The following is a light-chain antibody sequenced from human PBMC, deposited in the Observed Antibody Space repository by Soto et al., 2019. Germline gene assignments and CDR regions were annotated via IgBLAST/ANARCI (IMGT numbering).Light chain of an antibody. V-gene: IGKV3-11*01. CDR3: QQLSNWLSLT. Sequence: EIVLTQSPATLSLSPGERATLSCRASQSVSSYLAWYQQKPGQAPRLLIYDASNMATGIPARFSGSGSGTDFTLTISSLEPEDFAVYYCQQLSNWLSLTFGGGTKVEIK. CDR1: QSVSSY. CDR2: DAS. J-gene: IGKJ4*01.